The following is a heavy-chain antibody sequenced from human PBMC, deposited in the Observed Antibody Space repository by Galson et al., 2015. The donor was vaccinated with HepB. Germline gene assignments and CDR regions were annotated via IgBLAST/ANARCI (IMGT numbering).Heavy chain of an antibody. J-gene: IGHJ6*02. V-gene: IGHV3-33*08. CDR3: ARASWVYYYDSSGSAGDYSYGMDV. CDR2: IWYDGSNK. D-gene: IGHD3-22*01. Sequence: LRLSCAASGFTFSSYGMHWVRPAPGKGLGGVAVIWYDGSNKYYADSVKGRFTISRDNSKNTLYLQMNSLRAEDTAVYYCARASWVYYYDSSGSAGDYSYGMDVWGQGTTVTVSS. CDR1: GFTFSSYG.